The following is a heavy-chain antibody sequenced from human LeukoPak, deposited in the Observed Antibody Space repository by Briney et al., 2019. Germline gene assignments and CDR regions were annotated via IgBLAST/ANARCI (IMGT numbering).Heavy chain of an antibody. CDR1: GFTFSSYW. J-gene: IGHJ3*02. Sequence: GGSLRLSCAASGFTFSSYWMSWVRQAQGKGLEWVATIKQDGSQKEYVDSVKGRFTISRDNAKNSLYLQMNSLRAEDTAVYYCARDPTVTNFHDAFDIWGQGTMVTVSS. V-gene: IGHV3-7*05. CDR2: IKQDGSQK. D-gene: IGHD4-17*01. CDR3: ARDPTVTNFHDAFDI.